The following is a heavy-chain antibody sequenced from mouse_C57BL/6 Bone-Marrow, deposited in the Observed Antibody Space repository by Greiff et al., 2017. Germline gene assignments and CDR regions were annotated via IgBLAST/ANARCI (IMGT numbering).Heavy chain of an antibody. CDR3: ARPNWDALYFDY. CDR2: INPGSGGT. Sequence: VQLQQSGAELVRPGTSVKVSCKASGYAFTNYLIEWVKQRPGQGLEWIGVINPGSGGTNYNEKFKGKATLTADKSSSTAYMQLSSLTSDDSAVYFCARPNWDALYFDYWGQGTTLTVSS. V-gene: IGHV1-54*01. CDR1: GYAFTNYL. D-gene: IGHD4-1*01. J-gene: IGHJ2*01.